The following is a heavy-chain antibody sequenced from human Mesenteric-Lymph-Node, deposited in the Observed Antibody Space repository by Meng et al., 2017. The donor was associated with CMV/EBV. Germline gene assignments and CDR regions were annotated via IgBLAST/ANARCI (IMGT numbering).Heavy chain of an antibody. J-gene: IGHJ4*02. D-gene: IGHD3-3*01. CDR2: IYYSGST. CDR1: GGSISSYY. CDR3: ARSVLRFLEWLPDSDY. Sequence: SETLSLTCTVSGGSISSYYWSWIRQPPGKGLEWIGYIYYSGSTNYNPSLKSRVTISVDTSKNQFSLKLSSVTAADTAVYYCARSVLRFLEWLPDSDYWGQGTLVTVSS. V-gene: IGHV4-59*08.